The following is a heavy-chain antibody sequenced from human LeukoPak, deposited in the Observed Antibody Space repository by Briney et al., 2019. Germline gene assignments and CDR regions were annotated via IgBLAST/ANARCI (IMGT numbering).Heavy chain of an antibody. CDR3: ARGVEQLVPYNWFDP. Sequence: GASVKVSCKASGYTFTSYYMHWVRQAPGQGLEWMGIINPSGGSTSYAQKFQGRVAMTRDTSTSTVYMELCSLRPEDTAVYYCARGVEQLVPYNWFDPWGQGTLVTVSS. D-gene: IGHD6-13*01. CDR1: GYTFTSYY. J-gene: IGHJ5*02. CDR2: INPSGGST. V-gene: IGHV1-46*01.